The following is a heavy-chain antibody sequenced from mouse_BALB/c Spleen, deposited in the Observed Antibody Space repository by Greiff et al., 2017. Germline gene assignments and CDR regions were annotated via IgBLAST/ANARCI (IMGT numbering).Heavy chain of an antibody. Sequence: QVQLQQPGAELVKPGDSVKLSCKASGYTFTSYWMHWVKQRPGQGLEWIGEIDPSDSYTNYNEKFKGKATLTVDTSSSTAYVDLSSLTSEDSAVYYCARLLRYYFDYWGQGTTLTVSS. CDR3: ARLLRYYFDY. CDR1: GYTFTSYW. CDR2: IDPSDSYT. V-gene: IGHV1-69*02. D-gene: IGHD1-1*01. J-gene: IGHJ2*01.